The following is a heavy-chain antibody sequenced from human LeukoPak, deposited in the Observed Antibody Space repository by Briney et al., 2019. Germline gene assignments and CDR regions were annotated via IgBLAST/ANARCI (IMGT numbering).Heavy chain of an antibody. CDR2: IKQDGSEK. J-gene: IGHJ4*02. D-gene: IGHD3-22*01. CDR1: GFTFSSYW. Sequence: GGSLRLSCAASGFTFSSYWMSWVRQAPGKGLEWVANIKQDGSEKYYVDSVKGRFTISRDNAKNSLYLQMNSLRAEDTAVYYCARHSLPYYYDSSGIDYWGQGTLVTVSS. V-gene: IGHV3-7*01. CDR3: ARHSLPYYYDSSGIDY.